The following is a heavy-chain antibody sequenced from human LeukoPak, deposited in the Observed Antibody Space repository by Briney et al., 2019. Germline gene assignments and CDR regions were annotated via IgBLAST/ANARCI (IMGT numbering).Heavy chain of an antibody. CDR2: ISSSSSYI. J-gene: IGHJ4*02. V-gene: IGHV3-21*01. D-gene: IGHD6-13*01. CDR1: GFTFSSYS. CDR3: ARFQYSSSCWDY. Sequence: PGGSLRLSCAAPGFTFSSYSMNWVRQAPGKGLEWVSSISSSSSYIYYADSVKGRFTISRDNAKNSLYLQMSSLRAEDTAVYYCARFQYSSSCWDYWGQGTLVTVSS.